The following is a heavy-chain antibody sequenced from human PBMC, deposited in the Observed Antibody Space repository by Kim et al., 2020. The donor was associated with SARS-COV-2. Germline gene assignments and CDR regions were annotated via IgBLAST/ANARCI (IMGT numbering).Heavy chain of an antibody. V-gene: IGHV4-31*03. CDR3: ARGGVGATAY. J-gene: IGHJ4*02. D-gene: IGHD1-26*01. Sequence: SETLSLTCTVSGGSISSGGYYWSWIRQHPGKGLEWIGYIYYSGSTYYNPSLKSRVTISVDTSKNQFSLKLSSVTAADTAVYYCARGGVGATAYWGQGTLVTVSS. CDR1: GGSISSGGYY. CDR2: IYYSGST.